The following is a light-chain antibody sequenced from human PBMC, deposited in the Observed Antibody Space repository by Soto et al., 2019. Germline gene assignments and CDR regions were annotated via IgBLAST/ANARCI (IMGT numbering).Light chain of an antibody. J-gene: IGKJ4*01. CDR3: QQRSSWPLT. V-gene: IGKV3-11*01. CDR1: QSVGHY. Sequence: ETVLTQSPATLSLSPGERATLSCRASQSVGHYLAWYQQKTGQAPRLLIYDTSVRAAGIPARFTGSGSETDFTLPISSLGPEDFAVYYCQQRSSWPLTFGGGTRVEIK. CDR2: DTS.